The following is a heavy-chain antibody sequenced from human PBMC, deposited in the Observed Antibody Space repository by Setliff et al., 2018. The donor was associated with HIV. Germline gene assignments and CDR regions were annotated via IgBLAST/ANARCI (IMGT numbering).Heavy chain of an antibody. Sequence: ASVKVSCKASGGTFSTSAISWMRQAPGQGLEWMGGIIPFFGSANYAQKFQGRITITADESTSTAYMELRSLRSEDTAVYYCARGSGSYWGQGTMVTVSS. CDR1: GGTFSTSA. CDR2: IIPFFGSA. CDR3: ARGSGSY. V-gene: IGHV1-69*13. J-gene: IGHJ4*02. D-gene: IGHD1-26*01.